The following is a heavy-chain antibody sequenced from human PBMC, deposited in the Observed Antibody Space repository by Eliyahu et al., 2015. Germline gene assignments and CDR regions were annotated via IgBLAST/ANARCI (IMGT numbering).Heavy chain of an antibody. D-gene: IGHD4-23*01. V-gene: IGHV5-10-1*03. Sequence: EVQLVQSGAEVKKPGESLRISCKGSGYSFTSYWISWVRQMPGKGLEWMGRIDPSDSYTNYSPSFQGHVTISADKSISTAYLQWSSLKASDTAMYYCARLPSTVVTPDHWFDPWGQGTLVTVSS. CDR3: ARLPSTVVTPDHWFDP. J-gene: IGHJ5*02. CDR2: IDPSDSYT. CDR1: GYSFTSYW.